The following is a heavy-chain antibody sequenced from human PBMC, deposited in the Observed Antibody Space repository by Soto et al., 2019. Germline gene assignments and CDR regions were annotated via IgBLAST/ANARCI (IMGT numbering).Heavy chain of an antibody. Sequence: QVQLIQSEAEVKKPGSSVRVSCTASGGIFGSHGFSWVRQAPGQRLEWVGGFIPIFRTLTYTEKFQARVRIAADESTNSVYLDLSSLTSEDTAVYYCFRDRLIYYSDPHDEFVASDYEVWGQGTMVSVSS. V-gene: IGHV1-69*01. CDR3: FRDRLIYYSDPHDEFVASDYEV. J-gene: IGHJ3*01. CDR2: FIPIFRTL. CDR1: GGIFGSHG. D-gene: IGHD3-22*01.